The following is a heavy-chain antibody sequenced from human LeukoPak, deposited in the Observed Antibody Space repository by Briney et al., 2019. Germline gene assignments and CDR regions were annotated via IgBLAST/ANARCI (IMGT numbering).Heavy chain of an antibody. Sequence: SETLSLTCTVSGGSISSYYWSWIRQPAGKGLEWIGRIYTSGSTNYNPSLKSRVTMSVDTSKNQLSLKLSSVTAADTAVYYCAGRHCSSTSCYTLYYYYMDVWGKGTTVTVSS. D-gene: IGHD2-2*02. V-gene: IGHV4-4*07. CDR2: IYTSGST. CDR3: AGRHCSSTSCYTLYYYYMDV. J-gene: IGHJ6*03. CDR1: GGSISSYY.